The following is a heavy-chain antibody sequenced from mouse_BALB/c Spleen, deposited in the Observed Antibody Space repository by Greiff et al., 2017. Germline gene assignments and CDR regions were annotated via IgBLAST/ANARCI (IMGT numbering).Heavy chain of an antibody. V-gene: IGHV6-6*02. D-gene: IGHD1-1*01. Sequence: EVKVEESGGGLVQPGGSMKLSCVASGFTFSNYWMNWVRQSPEKGLEWVAEIRLKSNNYATHYAESVKGRFTISRDDSKSSVYLQMNNLRAEDTGIYYCTRDTTVVATFYYFDYWGQGTTLTVSS. CDR1: GFTFSNYW. J-gene: IGHJ2*01. CDR3: TRDTTVVATFYYFDY. CDR2: IRLKSNNYAT.